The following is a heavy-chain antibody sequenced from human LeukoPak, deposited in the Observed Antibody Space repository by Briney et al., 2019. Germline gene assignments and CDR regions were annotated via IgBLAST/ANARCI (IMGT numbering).Heavy chain of an antibody. D-gene: IGHD5-18*01. CDR3: ARAIPEMSAAMGPFDY. CDR2: IIPILGTA. CDR1: GGTFSSYA. V-gene: IGHV1-69*01. Sequence: GASVKVSCKASGGTFSSYAISWVRQAPGQGLEWMGGIIPILGTANYAQKFQGRVMITADESTSTAYMELSSLRSEDTAVYYCARAIPEMSAAMGPFDYWGQGTLVTVSS. J-gene: IGHJ4*02.